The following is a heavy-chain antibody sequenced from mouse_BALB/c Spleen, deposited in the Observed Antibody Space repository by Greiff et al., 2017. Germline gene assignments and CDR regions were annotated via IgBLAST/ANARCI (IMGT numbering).Heavy chain of an antibody. CDR2: ISSGGST. Sequence: EVKLVESGGGLVKPGGSLKLSCAASGFTFSSYAMSWVRQTPEKRLEWVASISSGGSTYYPDSVKGRFTIYRDNARNILYLQMSSLRSEDTAIYYCAREGGYDNYVSYWGQGSTLTVSS. D-gene: IGHD2-1*01. J-gene: IGHJ2*01. CDR1: GFTFSSYA. V-gene: IGHV5-6-5*01. CDR3: AREGGYDNYVSY.